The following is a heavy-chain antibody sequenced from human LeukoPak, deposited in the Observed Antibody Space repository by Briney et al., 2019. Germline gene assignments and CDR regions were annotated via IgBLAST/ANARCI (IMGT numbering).Heavy chain of an antibody. Sequence: GGSLRLSCAASEFTFSDYYMSWIRQAPGKGLEWVSYISYSGDTMYYADSVKGRFTVSRDNAKNSLYLQTNSLRAEDTAEYYCARAKYISGWDPFDYWGQGTLVTVSS. CDR1: EFTFSDYY. D-gene: IGHD6-19*01. CDR3: ARAKYISGWDPFDY. V-gene: IGHV3-11*01. CDR2: ISYSGDTM. J-gene: IGHJ4*02.